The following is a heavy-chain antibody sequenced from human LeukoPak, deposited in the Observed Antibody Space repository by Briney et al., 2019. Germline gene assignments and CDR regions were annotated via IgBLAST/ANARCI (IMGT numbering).Heavy chain of an antibody. Sequence: ASVKVSCKASGYTFTTYYLPWVRQAPGQGLEWMGIITPSVGSTSYAQKFQGRVTMTRDTSTSTVYMELSSLRSEDTAVYYCARGPSLVVVTAIPFDYWGQGTLVTVSS. V-gene: IGHV1-46*01. J-gene: IGHJ4*02. CDR2: ITPSVGST. CDR1: GYTFTTYY. D-gene: IGHD2-21*02. CDR3: ARGPSLVVVTAIPFDY.